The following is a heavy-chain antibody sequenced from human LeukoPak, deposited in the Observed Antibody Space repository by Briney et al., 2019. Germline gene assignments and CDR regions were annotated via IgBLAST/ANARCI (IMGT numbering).Heavy chain of an antibody. V-gene: IGHV4-59*01. CDR3: ARGQVVAGWFDP. CDR2: IYYSGST. D-gene: IGHD2-15*01. CDR1: GGSISSYY. Sequence: SETLSLTCTVSGGSISSYYWSWIRQPPGKGLEWIGYIYYSGSTNYNPSLKSRVTISVDTSKNQFSLKLSSVTVADTAVYYCARGQVVAGWFDPWGQGTLVTVSS. J-gene: IGHJ5*02.